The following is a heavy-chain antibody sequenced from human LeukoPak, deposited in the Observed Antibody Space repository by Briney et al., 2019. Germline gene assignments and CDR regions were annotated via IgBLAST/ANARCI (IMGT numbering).Heavy chain of an antibody. V-gene: IGHV3-23*01. CDR2: ISGSGGST. CDR3: AKDFSIVVVPAATIDY. D-gene: IGHD2-2*01. J-gene: IGHJ4*02. Sequence: GGSLRLSCAASGFTFSSYAMSWVRQAPGKGLEWVSAISGSGGSTYYADSVKGRFTISRDNSKNTLYQQMNSLRAEDTAVYYCAKDFSIVVVPAATIDYWGQGTLVTVSS. CDR1: GFTFSSYA.